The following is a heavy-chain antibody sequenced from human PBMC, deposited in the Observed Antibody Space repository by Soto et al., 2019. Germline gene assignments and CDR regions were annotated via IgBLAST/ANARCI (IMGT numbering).Heavy chain of an antibody. Sequence: SVKVSCKASGGTFISYAISWVRQAPGQGLEWMGGIIPIFGTANYAQKFQGRVTITADESTSTAYMELSSLRSEDTAVYYCASSLRSRGWFDPWGQGTLVTVSS. D-gene: IGHD3-3*01. CDR2: IIPIFGTA. CDR3: ASSLRSRGWFDP. CDR1: GGTFISYA. V-gene: IGHV1-69*13. J-gene: IGHJ5*02.